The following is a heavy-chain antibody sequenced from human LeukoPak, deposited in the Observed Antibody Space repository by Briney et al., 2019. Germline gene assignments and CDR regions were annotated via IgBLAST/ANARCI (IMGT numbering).Heavy chain of an antibody. J-gene: IGHJ4*02. CDR2: INHTGGT. V-gene: IGHV4-34*01. D-gene: IGHD6-13*01. Sequence: SETLSLTCAVYGGSFSGYFWSWIRQPPGKGLEWIGEINHTGGTTYNPSLKSRVTISVDTSKNQFSLKLSSVTAADTAVYYCASDSSSSFLHWGQGTLVTVSS. CDR1: GGSFSGYF. CDR3: ASDSSSSFLH.